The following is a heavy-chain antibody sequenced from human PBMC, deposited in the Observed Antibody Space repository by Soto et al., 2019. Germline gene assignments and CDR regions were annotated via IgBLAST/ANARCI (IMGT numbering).Heavy chain of an antibody. CDR2: ISSSGSTI. CDR3: ARDRSVLQLYYYYYMDV. V-gene: IGHV3-11*01. J-gene: IGHJ6*03. CDR1: GFTFSDYY. D-gene: IGHD5-18*01. Sequence: GGFLRLSCAASGFTFSDYYMSWIRQAPGKGLEWVSYISSSGSTIYYADSVKGRFTISRDNAKNSLYLQMNSLRAEDTAVYYCARDRSVLQLYYYYYMDVWGKGTTVTVSS.